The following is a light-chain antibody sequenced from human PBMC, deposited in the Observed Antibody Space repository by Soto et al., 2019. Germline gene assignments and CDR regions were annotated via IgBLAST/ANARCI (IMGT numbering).Light chain of an antibody. V-gene: IGKV3-11*01. Sequence: EIVLTQSPATLSLSPGERATLSCRASQSVSSYLAWYQQKPGQAPRLLIYDASNRATGIPARFSGSGSGTDVTLTISSLEPEDFAVYYCQQQWTFGQGTKV. CDR3: QQQWT. J-gene: IGKJ1*01. CDR2: DAS. CDR1: QSVSSY.